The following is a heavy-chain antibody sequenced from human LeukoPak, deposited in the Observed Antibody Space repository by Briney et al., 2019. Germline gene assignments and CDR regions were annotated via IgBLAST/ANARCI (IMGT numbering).Heavy chain of an antibody. D-gene: IGHD2-2*01. CDR1: GYTFTSYY. CDR2: INPSGGST. Sequence: GASVKVSCKASGYTFTSYYMHWVRQAPGQGLEWMGIINPSGGSTSYAQKFQGRVTITADKSTSTAYMELSSLRSEDTAVYYCARGRYCSSTSCYEVYWFDPWGQGTLVTVSS. J-gene: IGHJ5*02. CDR3: ARGRYCSSTSCYEVYWFDP. V-gene: IGHV1-46*01.